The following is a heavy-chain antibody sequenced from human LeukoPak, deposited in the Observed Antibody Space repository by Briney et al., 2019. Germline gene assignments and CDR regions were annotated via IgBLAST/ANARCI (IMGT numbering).Heavy chain of an antibody. CDR1: GFTFSSYS. D-gene: IGHD2-8*01. CDR2: ISSSSSYI. V-gene: IGHV3-21*01. CDR3: AYSQGLVVYAIDYFDY. Sequence: GGSLRLSCAASGFTFSSYSMNWVRQAPGKGLEWISSISSSSSYIYYADSVKGRFTISRDNAKNSLYLQMNSLRAEDTAVYYCAYSQGLVVYAIDYFDYWGQGTLVTVSS. J-gene: IGHJ4*02.